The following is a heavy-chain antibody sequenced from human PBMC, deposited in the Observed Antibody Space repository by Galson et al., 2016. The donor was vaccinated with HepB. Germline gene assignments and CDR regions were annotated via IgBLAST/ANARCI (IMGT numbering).Heavy chain of an antibody. CDR1: GGSISGDYY. CDR3: ARAPSFGPNPGGALQI. J-gene: IGHJ3*02. D-gene: IGHD3-10*01. Sequence: TLSLTCTVSGGSISGDYYWSWIRQHPGKGLEWIGYIYYSGRTYYPPSLQSRLTISVDTSQNQFSLKLTSVTAAGTAMHSRARAPSFGPNPGGALQIWGQGTKVTVSS. CDR2: IYYSGRT. V-gene: IGHV4-31*03.